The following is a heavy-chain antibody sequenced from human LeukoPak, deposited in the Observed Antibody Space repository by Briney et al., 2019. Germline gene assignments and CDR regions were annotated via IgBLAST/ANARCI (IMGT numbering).Heavy chain of an antibody. Sequence: PGGSLRLSCAASGFTVSSNYMSWVRQAPGKGLEWVSVIYSGGSTYYAGSVKGRFTISRDNSKNTLYLQMNSLRAEDTAVYYCARHNDFWSGYDYWGQGTLVTVSS. J-gene: IGHJ4*02. V-gene: IGHV3-53*01. CDR2: IYSGGST. CDR3: ARHNDFWSGYDY. D-gene: IGHD3-3*01. CDR1: GFTVSSNY.